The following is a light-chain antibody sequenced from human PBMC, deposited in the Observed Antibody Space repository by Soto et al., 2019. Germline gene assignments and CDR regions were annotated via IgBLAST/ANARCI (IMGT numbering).Light chain of an antibody. CDR3: KQYYGSPYT. Sequence: DIVMTQSPDSLAVSLGGRATINCKSSQSVLSSSNNKNYLAGYQQKPGQPPKLLLYWASTRASGVPDRFSGSGAGTDFNLTISRLQAEDVARYYCKQYYGSPYTFGQGTKLEI. CDR1: QSVLSSSNNKNY. CDR2: WAS. V-gene: IGKV4-1*01. J-gene: IGKJ2*01.